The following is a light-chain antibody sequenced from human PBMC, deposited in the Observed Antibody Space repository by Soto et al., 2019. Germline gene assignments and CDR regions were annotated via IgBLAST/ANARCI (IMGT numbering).Light chain of an antibody. J-gene: IGKJ5*01. CDR2: DAY. CDR1: QSFRGL. CDR3: QQRHMWPIT. Sequence: EVVLTQSPVTLSLSPGERATLSCRASQSFRGLLAWYQQKPGQAPRLLIYDAYNRATGIPPRFSGSGSGTDFTLTISSLEPDDSAVYYCQQRHMWPITLGHGTRLEIK. V-gene: IGKV3-11*01.